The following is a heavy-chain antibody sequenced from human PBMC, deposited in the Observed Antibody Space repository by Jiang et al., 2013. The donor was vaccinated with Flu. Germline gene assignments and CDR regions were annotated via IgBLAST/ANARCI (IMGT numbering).Heavy chain of an antibody. J-gene: IGHJ6*02. CDR2: INPSGGNT. D-gene: IGHD4-17*01. Sequence: QAPGQGLEWMGIINPSGGNTSYAQKFQGRVTMTRDTSTSTVYMELSSLRSEDTAVYYCAREPTVTTSYYYYGMDVWGQGTTVTVSS. CDR3: AREPTVTTSYYYYGMDV. V-gene: IGHV1-46*01.